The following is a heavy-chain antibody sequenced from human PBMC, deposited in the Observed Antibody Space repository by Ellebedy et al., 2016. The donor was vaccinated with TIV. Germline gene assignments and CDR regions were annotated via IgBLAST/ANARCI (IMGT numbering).Heavy chain of an antibody. V-gene: IGHV1-18*01. CDR3: ARDQGWAYPGSTRFDY. Sequence: AASVKVSCKASGYTFTSYDINWVRQAPGQGLEWMGWISAYNGNTNYAQKLQGRVTMTTDTSTSTAYMELRSLRSDDTAVYYCARDQGWAYPGSTRFDYWGQGTLVTVSS. CDR2: ISAYNGNT. J-gene: IGHJ4*03. CDR1: GYTFTSYD. D-gene: IGHD3-10*01.